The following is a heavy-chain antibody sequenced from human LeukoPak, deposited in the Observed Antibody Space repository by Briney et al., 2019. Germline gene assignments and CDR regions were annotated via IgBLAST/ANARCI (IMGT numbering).Heavy chain of an antibody. V-gene: IGHV1-69*05. D-gene: IGHD3-3*01. J-gene: IGHJ5*02. CDR3: ARGGSRFLGMSRNLDP. CDR1: GGTFSSYA. Sequence: SVKVSCKASGGTFSSYAISWVRQAPGQGLEWMGGIIPIFGTANYAQKFQGRVTITTDESTSTAYMELSSLRSEDTAVYYCARGGSRFLGMSRNLDPWGQGTLVTVSS. CDR2: IIPIFGTA.